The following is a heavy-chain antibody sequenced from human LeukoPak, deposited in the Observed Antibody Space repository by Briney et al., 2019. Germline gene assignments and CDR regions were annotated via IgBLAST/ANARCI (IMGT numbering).Heavy chain of an antibody. V-gene: IGHV3-7*01. CDR1: GFTFSTYW. CDR2: IKEDGSEK. CDR3: ATGSPGIAAAAGARNY. Sequence: GGSLRLSCAASGFTFSTYWMGWVRQAPGKGLEWVANIKEDGSEKYYGDSVKGRFTISRDNSKNTVYLQMNSLRAEDTAVYYCATGSPGIAAAAGARNYWGQGTLVTVSS. D-gene: IGHD6-25*01. J-gene: IGHJ4*02.